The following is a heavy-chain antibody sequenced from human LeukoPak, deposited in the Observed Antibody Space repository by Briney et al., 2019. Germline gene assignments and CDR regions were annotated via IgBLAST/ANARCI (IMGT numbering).Heavy chain of an antibody. J-gene: IGHJ6*03. CDR1: GFTFDDYA. V-gene: IGHV3-9*03. CDR2: ISWNGGSI. Sequence: PGGSLRLSCAASGFTFDDYAMHWVRQAPGKGLEWVSGISWNGGSIGYADSVKGRFTISRDNAKNSLYLQMNSLRAEDMALYYCAKGGGGTNYYYMDVWGKGTTVTVSS. CDR3: AKGGGGTNYYYMDV. D-gene: IGHD1-1*01.